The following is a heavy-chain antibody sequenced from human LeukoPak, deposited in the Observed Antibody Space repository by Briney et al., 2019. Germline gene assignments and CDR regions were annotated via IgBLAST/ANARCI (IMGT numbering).Heavy chain of an antibody. D-gene: IGHD2-15*01. V-gene: IGHV3-7*01. J-gene: IGHJ4*01. Sequence: GGSLRLSCVASGFTIDSFYMNWVRQAPGKGLEWVANIDEAGKDRYYADSVKGRFTISRDNTKNSVFLDMTSLRVEDTATYFCARASPGVVFNYFDYWGQGALVPVSS. CDR1: GFTIDSFY. CDR3: ARASPGVVFNYFDY. CDR2: IDEAGKDR.